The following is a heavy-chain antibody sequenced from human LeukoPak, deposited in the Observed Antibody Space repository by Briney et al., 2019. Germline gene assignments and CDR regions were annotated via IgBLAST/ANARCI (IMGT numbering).Heavy chain of an antibody. D-gene: IGHD2-8*02. Sequence: GGSLRLSCAASGFTFSSSWMSWVRQAPGQGLEGVASINEDGIEKNYVDSVKGRFTISRENAKNSLYLQMNSLRAEDTAVYYCARAVYWARDYWGQETLVTVSS. CDR2: INEDGIEK. CDR1: GFTFSSSW. V-gene: IGHV3-7*01. CDR3: ARAVYWARDY. J-gene: IGHJ4*02.